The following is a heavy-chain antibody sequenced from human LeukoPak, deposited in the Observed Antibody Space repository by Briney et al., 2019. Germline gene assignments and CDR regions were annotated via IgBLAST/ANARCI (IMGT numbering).Heavy chain of an antibody. D-gene: IGHD3-3*01. Sequence: GGSLRLSCAASGFTFSSYWMLWVRQAPGKGLVWVSRINSDGSSKTYADSVKGRFTLSRDNPKHTLYLQMDSLRAQDTAVCYRPREPFPLEWLSTPAFDYWGQGTLVTVSS. CDR3: PREPFPLEWLSTPAFDY. J-gene: IGHJ4*02. CDR1: GFTFSSYW. CDR2: INSDGSSK. V-gene: IGHV3-74*01.